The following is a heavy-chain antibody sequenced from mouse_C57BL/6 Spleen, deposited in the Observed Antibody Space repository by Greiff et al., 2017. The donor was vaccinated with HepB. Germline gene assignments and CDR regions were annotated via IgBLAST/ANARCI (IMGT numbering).Heavy chain of an antibody. D-gene: IGHD1-1*01. CDR1: GFSFNTYA. CDR2: IRSKSNNYAT. CDR3: VRLYYYGSSYADY. Sequence: EVQVVESGGGLVQPKGSLKLSCAASGFSFNTYAMNWVRQAPGKGLEWVARIRSKSNNYATYYADSVKDRFTISRDDSESMLYLQMNNLKTEDTAMYYCVRLYYYGSSYADYWGQGTSVTVSS. V-gene: IGHV10-1*01. J-gene: IGHJ4*01.